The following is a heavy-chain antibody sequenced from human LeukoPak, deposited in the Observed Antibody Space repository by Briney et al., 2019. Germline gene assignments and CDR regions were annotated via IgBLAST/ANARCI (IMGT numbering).Heavy chain of an antibody. CDR1: GGSISSSSYY. Sequence: PSETLSLTCTVSGGSISSSSYYWGWIRQPPGKGLEWLGSIYYSGSTYYNPSLKSRVTISVDTSKNQFSLKLSSVTAADTAVYYCARLLYGSGSYSNIFDSWGQGTLVTVSS. V-gene: IGHV4-39*01. CDR3: ARLLYGSGSYSNIFDS. CDR2: IYYSGST. D-gene: IGHD3-10*01. J-gene: IGHJ5*01.